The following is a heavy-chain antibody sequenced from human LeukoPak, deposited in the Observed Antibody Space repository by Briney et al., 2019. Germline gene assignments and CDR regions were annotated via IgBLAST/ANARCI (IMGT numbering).Heavy chain of an antibody. D-gene: IGHD3-10*01. J-gene: IGHJ5*02. V-gene: IGHV3-30*18. Sequence: SGGSLRLSCAASGFTFSSYGMHWVCQAPGKGLEWVAVISYDGSNKYYADSVKGRFTISRDNSKNTLYLQMNSLRAEDTAVYYCAKDSGGWFDPWGQGTLVTVSS. CDR3: AKDSGGWFDP. CDR2: ISYDGSNK. CDR1: GFTFSSYG.